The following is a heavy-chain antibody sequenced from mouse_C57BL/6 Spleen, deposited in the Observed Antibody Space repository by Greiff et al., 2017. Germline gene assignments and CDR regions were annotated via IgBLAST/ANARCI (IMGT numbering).Heavy chain of an antibody. D-gene: IGHD1-1*01. V-gene: IGHV1-82*01. CDR2: IYPGDGDT. Sequence: VKLMESGPELVKPGASVKISCKASGYAFSSSWMNWVKQRPGKGLEWIGRIYPGDGDTNYNGKFKGKATLTAAKSSSTAYMQLISLTSEDSAVYFCARYGSSWYFDVWGTGTTVTVSS. CDR1: GYAFSSSW. CDR3: ARYGSSWYFDV. J-gene: IGHJ1*03.